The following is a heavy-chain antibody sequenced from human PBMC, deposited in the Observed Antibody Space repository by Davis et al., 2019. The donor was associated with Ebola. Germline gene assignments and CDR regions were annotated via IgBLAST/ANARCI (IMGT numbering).Heavy chain of an antibody. D-gene: IGHD5-24*01. J-gene: IGHJ4*02. CDR2: IIPILGIA. CDR1: GYTFTSYY. Sequence: AASVKVSCKASGYTFTSYYMHWVRQAPGQGLEWMGRIIPILGIANYAQKFQGRVTITADKSTSTAYMELSSLRSEDTAVYYCAREEMATTLRYWGQGTLVTVSS. CDR3: AREEMATTLRY. V-gene: IGHV1-69*04.